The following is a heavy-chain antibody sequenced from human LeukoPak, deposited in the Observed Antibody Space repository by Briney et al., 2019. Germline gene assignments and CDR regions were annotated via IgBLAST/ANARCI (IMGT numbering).Heavy chain of an antibody. CDR2: IIPIFGTA. Sequence: GASVKVSCKASGGTFSSYAISWVRQAPGQGLEWMGRIIPIFGTANYAQKFQGRVTITADKSTSTAYMELSSLRSEDTAVYYCARAHCSSTSCYAFDIWGQGTMVTVSS. CDR1: GGTFSSYA. CDR3: ARAHCSSTSCYAFDI. J-gene: IGHJ3*02. D-gene: IGHD2-2*01. V-gene: IGHV1-69*06.